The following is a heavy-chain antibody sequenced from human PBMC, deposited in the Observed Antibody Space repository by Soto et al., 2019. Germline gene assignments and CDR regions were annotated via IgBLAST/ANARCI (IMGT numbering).Heavy chain of an antibody. CDR3: ARDTEVRFLEWLLPAAPFDY. J-gene: IGHJ4*02. Sequence: GVSVKVSCKAPGYTFTSHGICWVLEAPAQGQEWMGWISAYNGNTNYAQKLQGRVTMTTDTSTSTAYMELRSLRSDDTAVYYCARDTEVRFLEWLLPAAPFDYWGQGTLVTVSS. CDR1: GYTFTSHG. CDR2: ISAYNGNT. V-gene: IGHV1-18*04. D-gene: IGHD3-3*01.